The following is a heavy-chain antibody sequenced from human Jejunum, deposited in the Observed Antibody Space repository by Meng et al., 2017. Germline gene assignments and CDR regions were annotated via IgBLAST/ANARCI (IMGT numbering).Heavy chain of an antibody. J-gene: IGHJ4*02. Sequence: QVKLQQWGAGLLKPSEPLSLTCAVYGGSISDYYWTWIRQPRGKGLEWIGEINDSGSTTYTPSLNGRVTISVDTSKSQFYLRVSSVTAADTAVYYCARGNEYSNYGADFWGQGTLVTVSS. D-gene: IGHD4-11*01. CDR3: ARGNEYSNYGADF. V-gene: IGHV4-34*01. CDR2: INDSGST. CDR1: GGSISDYY.